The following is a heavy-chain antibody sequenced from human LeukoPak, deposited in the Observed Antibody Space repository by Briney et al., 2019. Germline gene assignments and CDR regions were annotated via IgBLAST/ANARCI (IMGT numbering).Heavy chain of an antibody. CDR3: ASASGPRGERWLQTPADY. CDR2: IKQDGSEK. CDR1: GFTFSSYW. V-gene: IGHV3-7*03. D-gene: IGHD5-24*01. J-gene: IGHJ4*02. Sequence: GGSLRLSCAASGFTFSSYWMSWVRQAPGKGLEWVANIKQDGSEKYYVDSVKGRFTISRDNAKNSLYLQMNSLRAEDTAVYYCASASGPRGERWLQTPADYWGQGTLVTVSS.